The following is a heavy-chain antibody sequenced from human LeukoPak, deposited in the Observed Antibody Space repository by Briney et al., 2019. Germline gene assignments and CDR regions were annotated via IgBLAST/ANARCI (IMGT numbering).Heavy chain of an antibody. V-gene: IGHV3-23*01. CDR3: AKGYNWNYQYFQH. Sequence: PGGSLRLSCAASGFIFSSHGMNWVRQAPGKGLEWVSGISPSGDITYYADSVKGRFTISRDNSKNTLYLQMKSLRAEDTAVYYCAKGYNWNYQYFQHWGQGTLVTVSS. J-gene: IGHJ1*01. CDR1: GFIFSSHG. D-gene: IGHD1-7*01. CDR2: ISPSGDIT.